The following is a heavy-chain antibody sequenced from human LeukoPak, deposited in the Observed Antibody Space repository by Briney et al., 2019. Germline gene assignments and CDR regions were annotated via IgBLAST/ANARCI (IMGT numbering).Heavy chain of an antibody. J-gene: IGHJ5*02. CDR3: ARDVAVAGTPTFDP. V-gene: IGHV1-18*01. D-gene: IGHD6-19*01. CDR2: ISAYNGNT. Sequence: ASVKVSCKASGYTFTSYGISWVRQAPGQGLEWMGWISAYNGNTNYAQKLQGRVTMTTDTSTSTAYMELRSLRSDDTAVYYCARDVAVAGTPTFDPWGQGTLVTVSS. CDR1: GYTFTSYG.